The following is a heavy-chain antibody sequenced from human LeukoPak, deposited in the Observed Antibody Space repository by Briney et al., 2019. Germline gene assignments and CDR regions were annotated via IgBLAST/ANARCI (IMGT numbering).Heavy chain of an antibody. J-gene: IGHJ6*02. Sequence: SQTLSLTCAVSGGSISSGGYSWSWIRQPPGKGLEWIGYIYHSGSTYYNPSLKSRVTISVDRSKNQFSLKLSSVTAADTAVYYCAKGRRTMTPRKERDYYYGMDVWGQGTTVTVSS. CDR1: GGSISSGGYS. CDR2: IYHSGST. V-gene: IGHV4-30-2*01. CDR3: AKGRRTMTPRKERDYYYGMDV. D-gene: IGHD2-15*01.